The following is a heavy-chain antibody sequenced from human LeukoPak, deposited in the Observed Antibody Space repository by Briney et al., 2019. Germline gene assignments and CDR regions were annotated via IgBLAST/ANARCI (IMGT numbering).Heavy chain of an antibody. CDR3: AKDPLAYCGGDCYSDY. D-gene: IGHD2-21*02. J-gene: IGHJ4*02. CDR1: GFTFRSYA. Sequence: PGGSLRLSCAASGFTFRSYAMSWVRQAPGKGLEWVSGTSGSGRSTNYADPVKGRFIISRDNSKNTLYLQMNSLRAEDTAVYYCAKDPLAYCGGDCYSDYWGQGTLVTVSS. V-gene: IGHV3-23*01. CDR2: TSGSGRST.